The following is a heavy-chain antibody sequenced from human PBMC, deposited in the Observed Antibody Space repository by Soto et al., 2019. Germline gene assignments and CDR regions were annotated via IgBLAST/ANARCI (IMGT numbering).Heavy chain of an antibody. J-gene: IGHJ4*02. CDR1: GGTFSSYA. D-gene: IGHD2-21*02. Sequence: SVKVSCKASGGTFSSYAISWVRQAPGQGLEWMGGIIPIFGTANYAQKFQGRVTITADESTSTAYMELSGLRSEDTAVYYCARVKAYCGGDCLGYFDYWGQGTLVTVSS. V-gene: IGHV1-69*13. CDR2: IIPIFGTA. CDR3: ARVKAYCGGDCLGYFDY.